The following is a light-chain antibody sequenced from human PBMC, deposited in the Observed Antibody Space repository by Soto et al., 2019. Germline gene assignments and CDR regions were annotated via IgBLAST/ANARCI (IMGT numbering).Light chain of an antibody. CDR3: TAWDDSLSGPV. CDR2: RNN. V-gene: IGLV1-47*01. CDR1: SSNIGSNS. Sequence: QSVLTQPPSASGTPGQRVTISCSGSSSNIGSNSVYWYQQLPGTAPKLLIYRNNQRPAGVPDRFSGSKSGTSASLAISGLRSEDEADYYSTAWDDSLSGPVFGGGTQLTVL. J-gene: IGLJ7*01.